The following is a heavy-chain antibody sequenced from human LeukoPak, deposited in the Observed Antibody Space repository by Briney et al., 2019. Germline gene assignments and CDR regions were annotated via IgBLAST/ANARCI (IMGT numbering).Heavy chain of an antibody. CDR2: INEDGSKN. J-gene: IGHJ4*02. CDR1: GFVFSGYW. Sequence: PGGSLRLSCAASGFVFSGYWMSWVRQAPGKGLEWVANINEDGSKNHYLDSVEGRFTISRDNAKNSLYLQMNSLRAEDTAVFYCASDRDFRLHYWGQGTLVTVSS. D-gene: IGHD2-21*02. CDR3: ASDRDFRLHY. V-gene: IGHV3-7*03.